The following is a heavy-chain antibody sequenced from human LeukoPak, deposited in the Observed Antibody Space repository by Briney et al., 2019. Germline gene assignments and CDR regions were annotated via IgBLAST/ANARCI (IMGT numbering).Heavy chain of an antibody. J-gene: IGHJ4*02. CDR3: ARDMQKSRFYGDDY. CDR1: GYTFTGYY. V-gene: IGHV1-2*02. D-gene: IGHD4-17*01. Sequence: ASVKVSCKASGYTFTGYYMHWVRQAPGQGLEWMGWINPNSGGTNYAQKFQGRVTTTRDTSISTAYMELSRLRSDDTAVYYCARDMQKSRFYGDDYGGQGTLVTVS. CDR2: INPNSGGT.